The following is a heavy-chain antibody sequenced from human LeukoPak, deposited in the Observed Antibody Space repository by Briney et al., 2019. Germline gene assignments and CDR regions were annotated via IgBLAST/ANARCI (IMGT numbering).Heavy chain of an antibody. D-gene: IGHD3-22*01. CDR3: ARVSREYYYDSSGYAIDY. Sequence: GGSLRLSCAASLFTFSSYSMNWVRQAPGKGLEWVSSISSSSSYIYYADSVKGRFTISRDNAKNSLYLQMNSLRAEDTAVYYCARVSREYYYDSSGYAIDYWGQGTLVTVSS. CDR2: ISSSSSYI. J-gene: IGHJ4*02. V-gene: IGHV3-21*01. CDR1: LFTFSSYS.